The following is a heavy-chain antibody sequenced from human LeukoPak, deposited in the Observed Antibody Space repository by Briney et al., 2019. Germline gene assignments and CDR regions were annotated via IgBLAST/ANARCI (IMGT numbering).Heavy chain of an antibody. CDR3: AKYCSGGNCYSGLY. CDR1: GFTFSSYA. V-gene: IGHV3-23*01. Sequence: GGSLRLSCAASGFTFSSYAMTWVRQAPGKGLEWVSTFTSSGGSTYYADSVKGRFTISRDSSKNTLFLQMNSLRAEDTAVYYCAKYCSGGNCYSGLYWGQGALVTVSS. CDR2: FTSSGGST. D-gene: IGHD2-15*01. J-gene: IGHJ4*02.